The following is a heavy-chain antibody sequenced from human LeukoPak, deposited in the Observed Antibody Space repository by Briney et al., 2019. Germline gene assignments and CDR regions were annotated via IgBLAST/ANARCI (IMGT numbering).Heavy chain of an antibody. J-gene: IGHJ6*03. CDR1: GGSISSYY. V-gene: IGHV4-4*07. CDR3: ARDYFWSSGYYQNYYYYYYMDV. CDR2: IYTSGST. D-gene: IGHD3-22*01. Sequence: SETLSLTCTVSGGSISSYYWSWIRQPAGKGLEWIGRIYTSGSTNYNPSLKSRVTMSVDTSKNQFSLKLSSVTAADMAVYYCARDYFWSSGYYQNYYYYYYMDVWGKGTTVTISS.